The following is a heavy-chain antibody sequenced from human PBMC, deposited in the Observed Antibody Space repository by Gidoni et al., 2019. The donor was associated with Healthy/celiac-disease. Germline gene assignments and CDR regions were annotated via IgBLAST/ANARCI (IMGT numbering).Heavy chain of an antibody. J-gene: IGHJ5*02. CDR1: GFTFDDYA. V-gene: IGHV3-9*01. D-gene: IGHD6-19*01. CDR2: IGWNSGSI. Sequence: EVQLVESGGGLVQPGRSLSLSCAASGFTFDDYAMHWVRQAPGKGLEWVSGIGWNSGSIGYADSVKGRFTISRDNAKNSLYLQMNSLRAEDTALYYCAKGTGSGWYKNWFDPWGQGTLVTVSS. CDR3: AKGTGSGWYKNWFDP.